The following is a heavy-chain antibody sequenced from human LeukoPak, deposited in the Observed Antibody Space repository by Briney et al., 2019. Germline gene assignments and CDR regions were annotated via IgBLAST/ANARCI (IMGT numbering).Heavy chain of an antibody. CDR3: ARGPRTWLVLDY. CDR1: AGPISYSHW. V-gene: IGHV4-4*02. D-gene: IGHD6-19*01. CDR2: IYHSTST. Sequence: SETLSLTCSVSAGPISYSHWGRWARQPPRKGLERIGEIYHSTSTNYNPSLKSRDTISVDKSKNLFCLKLSSVTAADTAVYYGARGPRTWLVLDYWGQGTLVTVSS. J-gene: IGHJ4*02.